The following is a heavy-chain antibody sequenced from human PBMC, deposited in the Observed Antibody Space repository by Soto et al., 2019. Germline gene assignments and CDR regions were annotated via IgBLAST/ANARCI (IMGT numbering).Heavy chain of an antibody. V-gene: IGHV3-72*01. D-gene: IGHD3-16*02. CDR1: GFSFSNHF. CDR2: SKNKANSYAT. Sequence: EVQLVESGGGLVQPGGSLRLSCAASGFSFSNHFMDWVRQLPGKGLEWVARSKNKANSYATEYAASVKGRFTVSRDDSTKTVHLQMNSLKTEDTAVYYCARGQDLMSVGVIPYLQYWGQGTPVTVSS. J-gene: IGHJ1*01. CDR3: ARGQDLMSVGVIPYLQY.